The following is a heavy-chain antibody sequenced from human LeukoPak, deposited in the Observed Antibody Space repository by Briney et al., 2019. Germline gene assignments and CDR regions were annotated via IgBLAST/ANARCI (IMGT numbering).Heavy chain of an antibody. J-gene: IGHJ5*02. D-gene: IGHD3-22*01. V-gene: IGHV3-33*06. CDR3: AKGTTYYYDSSENWFDP. CDR2: IWYDGSNK. Sequence: GGSLRLSCAASGFTFSSYGMHWVRQAPGKGLEWVAVIWYDGSNKYYADSVKGRFTIYRDNSKKTLYLQMNSLRAEDTAVYYCAKGTTYYYDSSENWFDPWGQGTLVTVSS. CDR1: GFTFSSYG.